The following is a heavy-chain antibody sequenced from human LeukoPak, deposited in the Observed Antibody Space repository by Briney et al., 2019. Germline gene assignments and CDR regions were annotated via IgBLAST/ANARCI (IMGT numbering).Heavy chain of an antibody. CDR2: AYYSGGS. CDR3: ARLFCISTSYFSYSGVDV. V-gene: IGHV4-59*08. D-gene: IGHD2-2*01. J-gene: IGHJ6*02. Sequence: SETLSLTCTVSGGSISNSYWSWIRQPPGKGLEWIGYAYYSGGSNYNPSLRSRVTISVDTSKNQFSLRLSSVTAADTAVYYCARLFCISTSYFSYSGVDVWGQGTTVNVSS. CDR1: GGSISNSY.